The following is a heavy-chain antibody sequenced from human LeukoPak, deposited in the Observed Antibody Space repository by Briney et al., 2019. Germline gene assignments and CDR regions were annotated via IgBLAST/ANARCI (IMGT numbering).Heavy chain of an antibody. D-gene: IGHD2-2*01. CDR3: ARDRYCTGTTCYVGGGWFFDL. CDR1: GFTVSSNC. V-gene: IGHV3-53*01. CDR2: IYSGGST. J-gene: IGHJ2*01. Sequence: GGSLRLSCAASGFTVSSNCMSWVRQAPGKGLGWGSVIYSGGSTYYSDSVKGRFTISRDNSKNTLYLQMNSLRAEDTAVYYCARDRYCTGTTCYVGGGWFFDLWGRGTLVTVSS.